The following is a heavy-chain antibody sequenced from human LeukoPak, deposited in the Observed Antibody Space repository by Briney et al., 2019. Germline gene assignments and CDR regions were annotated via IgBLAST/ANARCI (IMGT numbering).Heavy chain of an antibody. Sequence: SVKVSRKASGGTFSSYAISWVRQAPGQGLEWMGGIIPIFGTANYAQKFQGRVTITADKSTSTAYMELSSLRSEDTAVYYCARRYCSGGSCYHDAFDIWGQGTMVTVSS. V-gene: IGHV1-69*06. CDR2: IIPIFGTA. CDR3: ARRYCSGGSCYHDAFDI. D-gene: IGHD2-15*01. CDR1: GGTFSSYA. J-gene: IGHJ3*02.